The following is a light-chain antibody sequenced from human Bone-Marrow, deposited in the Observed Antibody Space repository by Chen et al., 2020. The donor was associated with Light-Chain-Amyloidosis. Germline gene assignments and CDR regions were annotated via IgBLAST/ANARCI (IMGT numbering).Light chain of an antibody. J-gene: IGKJ2*01. Sequence: EIALTQSPGTLSLSPGEKATHSCRASQSVSSTYLAWYQQKPGQAPRLLIYGASNRATGTPDRFSGIGSGTDFTLPISRLEPEDFAVYYCQQHSSSPPYTFGQGTKLEIK. CDR1: QSVSSTY. CDR2: GAS. V-gene: IGKV3-20*01. CDR3: QQHSSSPPYT.